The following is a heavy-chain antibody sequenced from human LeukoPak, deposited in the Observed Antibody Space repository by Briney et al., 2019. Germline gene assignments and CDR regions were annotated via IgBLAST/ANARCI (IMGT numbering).Heavy chain of an antibody. D-gene: IGHD3-16*01. J-gene: IGHJ6*02. CDR2: ISYDGDNE. Sequence: GRSLSLSCAASGFTFSNFAMHWVRQAPGKGLEWVAVISYDGDNEYYADSVKGQFTISRDNSKDRLYLQMNSLRPEDTAMYYCARVRGGRSWYYYGMDVWGRGTTVTVSS. CDR3: ARVRGGRSWYYYGMDV. V-gene: IGHV3-30-3*01. CDR1: GFTFSNFA.